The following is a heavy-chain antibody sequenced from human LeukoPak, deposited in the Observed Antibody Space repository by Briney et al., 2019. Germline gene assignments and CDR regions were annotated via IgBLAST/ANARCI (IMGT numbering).Heavy chain of an antibody. V-gene: IGHV4-34*01. D-gene: IGHD3-16*01. J-gene: IGHJ5*02. CDR2: INHSGST. Sequence: SETLSLICAVYGGSFSDYYWNWIRQSPGKGLEWIGEINHSGSTRYNPSLTGRVTISVDTSKNQFSLKLSSVTAADTAVYYCARGVDDAADGADCFDPWGQGTLVTVSS. CDR3: ARGVDDAADGADCFDP. CDR1: GGSFSDYY.